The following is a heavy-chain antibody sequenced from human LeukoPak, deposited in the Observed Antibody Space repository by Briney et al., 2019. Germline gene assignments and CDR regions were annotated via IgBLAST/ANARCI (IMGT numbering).Heavy chain of an antibody. J-gene: IGHJ6*02. CDR2: IAGSGKDT. CDR3: AKAGRSSSASYQYGMDI. CDR1: GFIVSSQS. V-gene: IGHV3-23*01. D-gene: IGHD6-6*01. Sequence: GGSVRLSCPLWGFIVSSQSMSWVHHPRGRGLEWVSVIAGSGKDTYYADTVKGRFTISNDNSKNTLYLQMNDLRADYTGAYYCAKAGRSSSASYQYGMDIGAQGTTVTAS.